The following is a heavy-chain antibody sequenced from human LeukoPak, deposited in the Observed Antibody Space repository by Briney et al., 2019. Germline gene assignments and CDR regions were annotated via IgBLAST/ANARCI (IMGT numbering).Heavy chain of an antibody. CDR2: ISGSGGST. D-gene: IGHD3-10*01. J-gene: IGHJ4*02. V-gene: IGHV3-23*01. CDR1: GFTFSSYA. Sequence: PGGSLRLSCAASGFTFSSYAMNWVRQAPGKGLEWVSTISGSGGSTYYADSVKGRFTISRDNSKNTLYLQMNSLRAEDTAVYYCAKDSSMVRGDYDYFDYWGQGPLVTVSS. CDR3: AKDSSMVRGDYDYFDY.